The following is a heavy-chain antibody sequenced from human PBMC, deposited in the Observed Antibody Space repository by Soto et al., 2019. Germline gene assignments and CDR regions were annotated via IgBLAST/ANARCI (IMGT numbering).Heavy chain of an antibody. CDR2: ISSSGSTI. V-gene: IGHV3-48*03. J-gene: IGHJ4*02. D-gene: IGHD3-3*01. Sequence: GGSLRLSCAASGFTFSSYEMNWVRQAPGKGLEWVSYISSSGSTIYYADSVKGRFTISRDNAKNSLYLQMNSLRAEDTAVYYCARATGYYDFESGPYYFDYWGQGTLVTVSS. CDR1: GFTFSSYE. CDR3: ARATGYYDFESGPYYFDY.